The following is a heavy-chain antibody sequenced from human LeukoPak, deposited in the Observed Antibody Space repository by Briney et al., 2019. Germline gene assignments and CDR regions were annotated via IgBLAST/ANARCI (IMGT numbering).Heavy chain of an antibody. CDR2: IYYSGST. CDR3: ARGTYFSSGSYLDY. V-gene: IGHV4-30-4*01. CDR1: GGSINSGDYY. Sequence: SETLSLTCTVSGGSINSGDYYWSWIRQPPGKGLEWIGYIYYSGSTCYNPSLKSRVTISVDTSKNQFSLKVTSVTAADTAVYYCARGTYFSSGSYLDYWGQGTLVTVSS. D-gene: IGHD3-10*01. J-gene: IGHJ4*02.